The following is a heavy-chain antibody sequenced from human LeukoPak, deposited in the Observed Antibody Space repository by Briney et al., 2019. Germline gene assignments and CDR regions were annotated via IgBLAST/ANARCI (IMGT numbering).Heavy chain of an antibody. CDR1: GGTFSSYA. V-gene: IGHV1-69*13. Sequence: VKVSCKASGGTFSSYAISWVRQAPGQGLEWMGGIIPIFGTANYAQKFQGRVTITTDESTSTAYMELSSLRSEDTAVYYCARDRCTNGVCYFYWGQGTLVTVSS. CDR3: ARDRCTNGVCYFY. J-gene: IGHJ4*02. CDR2: IIPIFGTA. D-gene: IGHD2-8*01.